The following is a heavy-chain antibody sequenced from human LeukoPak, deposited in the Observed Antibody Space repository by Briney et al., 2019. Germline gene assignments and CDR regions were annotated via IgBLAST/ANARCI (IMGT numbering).Heavy chain of an antibody. CDR2: IYYSGST. CDR3: ARGYCTNAVCSLGPTQA. J-gene: IGHJ4*02. V-gene: IGHV4-39*07. CDR1: GGSISTNSYY. D-gene: IGHD2-8*01. Sequence: SETLSLTCTVSGGSISTNSYYWGWIRQPPGKGLKWIGSIYYSGSTYYNPSLRSRVTISVNTSKNQFSLKLSSVTAADTAVFYCARGYCTNAVCSLGPTQAWGQGTLVTVSS.